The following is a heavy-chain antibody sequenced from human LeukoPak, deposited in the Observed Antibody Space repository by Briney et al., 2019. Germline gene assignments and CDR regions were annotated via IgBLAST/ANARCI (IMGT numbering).Heavy chain of an antibody. V-gene: IGHV3-7*03. J-gene: IGHJ6*04. CDR3: ARKAYGLDV. CDR1: GFTFSSHW. Sequence: GGSLRLSCAPSGFTFSSHWMSWVRQAPGKGLEWVANIKQDGSEKYYVDSVKGRFTISRDNAKNSLYLRMNSLRAEDTAVYYCARKAYGLDVRGKGTTVTVSS. CDR2: IKQDGSEK.